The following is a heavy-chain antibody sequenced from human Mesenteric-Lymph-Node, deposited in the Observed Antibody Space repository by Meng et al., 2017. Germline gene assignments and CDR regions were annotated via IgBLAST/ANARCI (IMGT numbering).Heavy chain of an antibody. J-gene: IGHJ5*02. CDR2: IHHSGSA. V-gene: IGHV4-30-4*01. CDR1: GGSMSSGNYY. CDR3: ARGRSDWFDP. Sequence: QGQLRKWGPGLVEPSQTLSLTCTVSGGSMSSGNYYWSWIRQPPGKGLEWIGYIHHSGSAYYNPSLKSRVIISVDTSKNQFSLRLNSVTAADTAVYYCARGRSDWFDPWGQGTLVTVSS.